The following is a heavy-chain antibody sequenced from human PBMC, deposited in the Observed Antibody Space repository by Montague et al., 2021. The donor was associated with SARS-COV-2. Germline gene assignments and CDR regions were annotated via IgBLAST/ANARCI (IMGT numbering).Heavy chain of an antibody. Sequence: SLRLSCAASGFTFSDYYMSLIRQAPVKGLEWVSYISSSGSTIYYSDSVKGRSTISRDNAKNSLYLQMNSLRAEDTAVYYCARVRHSYGYLSAFDIWGQGTMVTVSS. CDR1: GFTFSDYY. J-gene: IGHJ3*02. V-gene: IGHV3-11*01. CDR2: ISSSGSTI. D-gene: IGHD5-18*01. CDR3: ARVRHSYGYLSAFDI.